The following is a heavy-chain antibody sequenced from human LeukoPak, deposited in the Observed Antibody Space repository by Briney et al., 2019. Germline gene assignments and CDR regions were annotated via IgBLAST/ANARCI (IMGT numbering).Heavy chain of an antibody. V-gene: IGHV5-51*01. Sequence: GESLQISCKGSGYSFTSYWIGWVRQMPGKGLEWMGIIYPGDSDTRYSPSFQGQVTISADKSISTAYLQWSSLKASDTAMYYCARRVVSSGWYDAFDIWGQGTMVIVSP. CDR1: GYSFTSYW. CDR3: ARRVVSSGWYDAFDI. CDR2: IYPGDSDT. J-gene: IGHJ3*02. D-gene: IGHD6-19*01.